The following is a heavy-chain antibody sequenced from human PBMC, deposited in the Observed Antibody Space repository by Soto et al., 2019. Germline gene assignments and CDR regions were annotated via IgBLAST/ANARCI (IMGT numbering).Heavy chain of an antibody. J-gene: IGHJ4*02. CDR3: TRGGTMGLNDY. Sequence: EVQLVESGGGLVQPGGSLKLSCAASGFTFSDSAMHWVRQASGKGLEWVARIRSKANSYLTAYAVSVEGRFSISRDDSKNTTYFEMNSLKTEDTAMYYCTRGGTMGLNDYWGQGTLVTVSS. D-gene: IGHD2-8*01. CDR1: GFTFSDSA. CDR2: IRSKANSYLT. V-gene: IGHV3-73*02.